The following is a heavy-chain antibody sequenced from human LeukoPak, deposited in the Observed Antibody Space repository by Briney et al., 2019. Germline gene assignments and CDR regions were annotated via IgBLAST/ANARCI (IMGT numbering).Heavy chain of an antibody. CDR3: ARESEVVAFDY. J-gene: IGHJ4*02. Sequence: GGSLRLSCAASGFTFSSYAMHWVRQAPGKGLEWVAVISYDGSNKYYADSVKGRFTISRDNSKNTLYLQMNSLRAEDTAVYYCARESEVVAFDYWGQGTLVTVSS. CDR1: GFTFSSYA. CDR2: ISYDGSNK. V-gene: IGHV3-30-3*01. D-gene: IGHD3-22*01.